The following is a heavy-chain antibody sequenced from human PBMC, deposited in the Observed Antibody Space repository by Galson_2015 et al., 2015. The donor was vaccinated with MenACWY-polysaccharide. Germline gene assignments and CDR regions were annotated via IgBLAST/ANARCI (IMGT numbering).Heavy chain of an antibody. J-gene: IGHJ4*02. CDR3: ARAGCLSNSCYPSDY. V-gene: IGHV3-48*02. D-gene: IGHD2-2*01. Sequence: SLRLSCAGSGFTFSDFTMNWVRQAPGKGLEWVSFISTGSGIIYYADSVKGRFTISRDNAKNSLYLQMNSLRDEDTAVYYCARAGCLSNSCYPSDYWGQGTLVTVSS. CDR2: ISTGSGII. CDR1: GFTFSDFT.